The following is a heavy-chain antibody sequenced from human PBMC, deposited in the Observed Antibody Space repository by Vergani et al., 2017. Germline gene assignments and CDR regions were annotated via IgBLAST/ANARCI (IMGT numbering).Heavy chain of an antibody. CDR2: IKQDGSEK. J-gene: IGHJ3*02. D-gene: IGHD3-22*01. CDR3: ARASSLYYYDSSGYYGGDAFDI. V-gene: IGHV3-7*01. Sequence: EVQLVESGGGLVQPGGSLRLSCAASGFTFSSYWMSWVRQAPGKGLEWVANIKQDGSEKYYVESVKGRFTISRDNAKNSLYLQMNSLRAEDTAVYYCARASSLYYYDSSGYYGGDAFDIWGQGTMVTVSS. CDR1: GFTFSSYW.